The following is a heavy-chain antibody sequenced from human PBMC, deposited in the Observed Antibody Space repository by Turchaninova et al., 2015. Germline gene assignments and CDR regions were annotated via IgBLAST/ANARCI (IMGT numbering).Heavy chain of an antibody. Sequence: EVQLVESGGGLVQPGRSLRLSCTASGFTFGDYAISWFRPAPGRGREGVVLFRKKAYGETTEYAAAGKVTFTISREDSKSISYPEMNSLRTADTAVYFCARDLEDYGDDGRNDYWGQGTLVSVSS. V-gene: IGHV3-49*03. CDR2: FRKKAYGETT. CDR1: GFTFGDYA. CDR3: ARDLEDYGDDGRNDY. D-gene: IGHD4-17*01. J-gene: IGHJ4*02.